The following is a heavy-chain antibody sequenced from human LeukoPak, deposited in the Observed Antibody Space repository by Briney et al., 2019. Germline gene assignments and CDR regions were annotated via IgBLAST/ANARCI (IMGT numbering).Heavy chain of an antibody. CDR2: IYYSGST. CDR3: ARGARDTMIVVITGGLDAFDI. D-gene: IGHD3-22*01. CDR1: GGSISSYY. V-gene: IGHV4-59*01. Sequence: SETLSLTCAVSGGSISSYYWSWIRQPPGKRLEWIGYIYYSGSTKYNPSLKSRVTISADTSKNQFSLNLGSVTAADTAVYYCARGARDTMIVVITGGLDAFDIWGQGTMVTVSS. J-gene: IGHJ3*02.